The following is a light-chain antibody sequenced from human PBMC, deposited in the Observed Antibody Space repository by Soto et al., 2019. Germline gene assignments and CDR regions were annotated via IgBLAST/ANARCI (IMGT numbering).Light chain of an antibody. CDR1: SSNIGAGYD. J-gene: IGLJ3*02. CDR2: GNS. CDR3: QSYDSRLRAL. Sequence: QSVLTQPPSVSGAPGQRVTISCTGSSSNIGAGYDVHWYQQLPGTAPKLLIYGNSNRPSGVPDRFSGSKSGTSASLAITGLQAEDEADYYCQSYDSRLRALFGGGTKVTVL. V-gene: IGLV1-40*01.